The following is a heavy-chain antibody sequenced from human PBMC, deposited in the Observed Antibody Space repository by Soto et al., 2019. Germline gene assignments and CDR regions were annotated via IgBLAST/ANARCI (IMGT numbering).Heavy chain of an antibody. CDR2: IIPIFGTA. CDR3: ARTAATMIVVVTDYYFDY. D-gene: IGHD3-22*01. Sequence: QVQLVQSGAEVKKPGSSVKVSCKASGGTFSSYAISWVRQAPGQGLEWMGGIIPIFGTANYAQKFQGRVTINADKSTSTAYMELSSLRSEDTAVYYCARTAATMIVVVTDYYFDYWGQGTLVTVSS. V-gene: IGHV1-69*06. CDR1: GGTFSSYA. J-gene: IGHJ4*02.